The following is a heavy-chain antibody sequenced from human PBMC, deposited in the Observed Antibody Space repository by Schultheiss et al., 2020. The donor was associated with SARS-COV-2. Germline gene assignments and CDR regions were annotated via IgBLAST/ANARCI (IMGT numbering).Heavy chain of an antibody. J-gene: IGHJ6*02. CDR2: ISAYNGNT. Sequence: GGSLRLSCKASGYTFTSFGISWVRQAPGQGLEWMGWISAYNGNTNYAQKLQGRVTMTTDTSTSTAYMELRSLRSDDTAVYYCARDKGYYDFWSATSSNYYGMDVWGQGTTVTVSS. CDR3: ARDKGYYDFWSATSSNYYGMDV. V-gene: IGHV1-18*01. D-gene: IGHD3-3*01. CDR1: GYTFTSFG.